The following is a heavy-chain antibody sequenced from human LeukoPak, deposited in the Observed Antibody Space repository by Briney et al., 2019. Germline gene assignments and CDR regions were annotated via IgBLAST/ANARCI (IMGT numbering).Heavy chain of an antibody. V-gene: IGHV1-2*02. J-gene: IGHJ4*02. CDR1: GYTSTGYY. CDR2: INPNSGGT. Sequence: GASVKVSCKASGYTSTGYYMHWVRQAPGQGLEWMGWINPNSGGTNYAQKFQGRVTMTRDTSISTAYMELSRLRSDDTAVYYCARDWHYYDSSGSVDYWGQGTLVTVSS. CDR3: ARDWHYYDSSGSVDY. D-gene: IGHD3-22*01.